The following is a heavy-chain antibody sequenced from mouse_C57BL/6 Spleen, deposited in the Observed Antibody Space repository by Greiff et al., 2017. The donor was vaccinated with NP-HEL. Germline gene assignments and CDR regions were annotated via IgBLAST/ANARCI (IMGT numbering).Heavy chain of an antibody. V-gene: IGHV1-69*01. CDR3: ARGDGSPYWYFDV. CDR1: GYTFTSYW. CDR2: IDPSDSYT. D-gene: IGHD1-1*01. Sequence: QVQLQQPGAELVMPGASVKLSCKASGYTFTSYWMHWVKQRPGQGLEWIGEIDPSDSYTNYNQKFKGKSTLTVDKSSSTAYMQLSSLTSEDSAVYYCARGDGSPYWYFDVWGTGTTVTVSS. J-gene: IGHJ1*03.